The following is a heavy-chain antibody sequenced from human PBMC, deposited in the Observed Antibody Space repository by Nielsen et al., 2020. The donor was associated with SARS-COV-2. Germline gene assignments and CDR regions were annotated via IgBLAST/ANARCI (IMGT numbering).Heavy chain of an antibody. CDR1: GYTFSSHL. Sequence: GESLKISCKASGYTFSSHLLGWVRQMPGKGLEWMGNIHPGDSETRYNPSFQGQVTIAADKSISTVYLQWSSLKASDTAIYFCARRKSQAGRDGMDVWGQGTTVIVSS. CDR3: ARRKSQAGRDGMDV. J-gene: IGHJ6*02. V-gene: IGHV5-51*01. CDR2: IHPGDSET.